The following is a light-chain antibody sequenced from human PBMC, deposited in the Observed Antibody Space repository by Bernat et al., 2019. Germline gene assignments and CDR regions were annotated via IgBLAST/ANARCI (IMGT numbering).Light chain of an antibody. CDR3: SSYTSSSTLV. V-gene: IGLV2-14*03. Sequence: QSALTQPASVSASPGQSITISCTGTSSDVGAYNYVSWYQQHPGRAPKLMIYDVRDRPSGISNRFSGSKSGNTASLTISGLLAEDEADYYCSSYTSSSTLVFGGGTRLTVL. J-gene: IGLJ3*02. CDR2: DVR. CDR1: SSDVGAYNY.